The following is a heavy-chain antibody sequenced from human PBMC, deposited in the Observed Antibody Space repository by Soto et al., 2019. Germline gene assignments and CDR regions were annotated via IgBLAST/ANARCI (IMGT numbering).Heavy chain of an antibody. D-gene: IGHD3-10*01. CDR2: IYPGDSDT. V-gene: IGHV5-51*01. J-gene: IGHJ5*02. Sequence: GESLRISCKGSGYSFASYGIGWVRQMPGKGLEWMGIIYPGDSDTRYSPSFQGQVTISADKSISTAYLQWSSLKASDTAMYYCARHFYYGSGSRNWFDPWGQGALVTVSS. CDR3: ARHFYYGSGSRNWFDP. CDR1: GYSFASYG.